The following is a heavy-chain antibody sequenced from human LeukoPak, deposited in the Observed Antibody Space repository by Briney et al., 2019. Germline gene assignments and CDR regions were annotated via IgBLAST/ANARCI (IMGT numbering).Heavy chain of an antibody. D-gene: IGHD3-10*01. CDR3: ARHGQEGDPFGSGSHNAYDI. J-gene: IGHJ3*02. Sequence: SETLSLTCTVSGGSLSSDYWTWIRQPPGKRLEWIGYISYSGSTNYNPSLRSRVTISADTSKNQFSLKLRSVTAADTALYYCARHGQEGDPFGSGSHNAYDIWGQGTLVTVSS. CDR2: ISYSGST. V-gene: IGHV4-59*08. CDR1: GGSLSSDY.